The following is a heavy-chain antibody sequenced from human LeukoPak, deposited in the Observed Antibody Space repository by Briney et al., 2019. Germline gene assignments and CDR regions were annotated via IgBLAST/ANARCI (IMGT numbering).Heavy chain of an antibody. CDR2: ISGSGVST. CDR1: GFTFSSYA. V-gene: IGHV3-23*01. CDR3: AKADLDGYNYGPFDY. D-gene: IGHD5-24*01. J-gene: IGHJ4*02. Sequence: AGGSLRLSCTASGFTFSSYAMSWVRQAPGKGLEWASAISGSGVSTYYADSVKGRFTISRDNSKNTLYLQMNSLRAEDTAVYYCAKADLDGYNYGPFDYWGQGTLVTVSS.